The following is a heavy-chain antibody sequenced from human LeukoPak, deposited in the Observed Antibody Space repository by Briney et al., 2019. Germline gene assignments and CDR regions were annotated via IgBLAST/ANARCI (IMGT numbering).Heavy chain of an antibody. D-gene: IGHD5-12*01. CDR1: GGSISSGSYY. J-gene: IGHJ4*02. Sequence: SQTLSLTCTVSGGSISSGSYYWSWIRQPAGKGLEGIGRIYTSGSTNYNPSLKSRVTISVDTSKNQFSLKLSSVTAADTAVYYCARDGRGYSGYRFDYWGQGTLVTVSS. V-gene: IGHV4-61*02. CDR2: IYTSGST. CDR3: ARDGRGYSGYRFDY.